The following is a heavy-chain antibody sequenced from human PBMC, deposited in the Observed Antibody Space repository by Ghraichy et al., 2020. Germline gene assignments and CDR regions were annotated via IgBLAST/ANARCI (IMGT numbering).Heavy chain of an antibody. J-gene: IGHJ4*01. D-gene: IGHD3-9*01. CDR2: IYYSGST. Sequence: SETLSLTCTVSGGSISSRSYYWGWIRQPPGKGLEWIGSIYYSGSTYYNPSLKSRVSISVDTSKNQFFLKLSSVTAADTAVYYCASNYDILTGYPLVFFGYWRPGTLVTVSS. V-gene: IGHV4-39*01. CDR1: GGSISSRSYY. CDR3: ASNYDILTGYPLVFFGY.